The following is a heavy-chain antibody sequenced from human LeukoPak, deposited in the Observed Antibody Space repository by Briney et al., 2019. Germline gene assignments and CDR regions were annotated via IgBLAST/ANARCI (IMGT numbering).Heavy chain of an antibody. J-gene: IGHJ4*02. D-gene: IGHD1-26*01. CDR3: ARDGGSGSYGTFEY. CDR2: ISSSSSYI. V-gene: IGHV3-21*01. CDR1: GFTFSSYS. Sequence: GGSLILSCAASGFTFSSYSMNWVRQAPGKGLEWVSSISSSSSYIYYADSVKGRFTISRDNAKNSLYLQMNSVRAEDTAVYYCARDGGSGSYGTFEYWGQGTLVTVSS.